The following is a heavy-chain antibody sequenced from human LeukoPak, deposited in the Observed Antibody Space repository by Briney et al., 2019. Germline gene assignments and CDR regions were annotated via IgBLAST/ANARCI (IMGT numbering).Heavy chain of an antibody. CDR2: ISYDGSNK. J-gene: IGHJ4*02. D-gene: IGHD6-19*01. V-gene: IGHV3-30-3*01. CDR3: TTRIAVAG. CDR1: GFTFSNYA. Sequence: GGSLRLSCAASGFTFSNYAMHWVRQAPGKGLEWVAIISYDGSNKFYANSVKGRFTISRDNSKNTLFLQMNSLRIEDTAVYYCTTRIAVAGWGQGTLVTVSS.